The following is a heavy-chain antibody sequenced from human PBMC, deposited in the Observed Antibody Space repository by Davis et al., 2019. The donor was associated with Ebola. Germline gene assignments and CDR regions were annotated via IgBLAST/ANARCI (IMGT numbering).Heavy chain of an antibody. V-gene: IGHV3-7*01. J-gene: IGHJ4*02. CDR1: GFTFSSSW. CDR3: ARWASVGY. Sequence: GESLKISCAASGFTFSSSWMTWVRQAPEKGLEWVATIKADGSAKYYVDSVKGRLTISRDNVKNSLYLQMDSLRAEDTAVYYCARWASVGYWGQGTLVTVSS. CDR2: IKADGSAK. D-gene: IGHD1-26*01.